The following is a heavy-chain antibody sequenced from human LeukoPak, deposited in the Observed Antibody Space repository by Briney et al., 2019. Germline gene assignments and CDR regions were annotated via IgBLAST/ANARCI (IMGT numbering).Heavy chain of an antibody. CDR2: IKQDGSEK. J-gene: IGHJ4*02. V-gene: IGHV3-7*01. CDR1: GLTFSSYW. Sequence: GGSLRLSCAASGLTFSSYWMSWVRQAPGKGLEWVANIKQDGSEKYYVDSVKGRFTISRDNAKNSLYLQMNSLRAEDTAVYYCARVPLGGVSSPAPSFDYWGQGTLVTVSS. D-gene: IGHD3-16*01. CDR3: ARVPLGGVSSPAPSFDY.